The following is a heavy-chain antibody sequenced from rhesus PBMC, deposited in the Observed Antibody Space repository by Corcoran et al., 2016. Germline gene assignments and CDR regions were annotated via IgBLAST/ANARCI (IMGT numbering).Heavy chain of an antibody. J-gene: IGHJ4*01. V-gene: IGHV4-99*02. CDR1: GYSISSGYY. D-gene: IGHD3-9*01. CDR2: ISGSSGST. CDR3: AREYYEDDYGYYYPFDY. Sequence: QVQLQESGPGLVKPSETLSLTCAVSGYSISSGYYWGWIRPPPGKGLAYVGYISGSSGSTYNNPSLKSRVTISKDTSKNQFYLKLSSVTAADTAVYYCAREYYEDDYGYYYPFDYWGQGVLVTVSS.